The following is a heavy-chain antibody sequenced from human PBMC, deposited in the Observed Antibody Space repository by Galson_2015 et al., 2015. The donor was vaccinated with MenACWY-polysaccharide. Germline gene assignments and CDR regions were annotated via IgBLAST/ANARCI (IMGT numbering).Heavy chain of an antibody. CDR1: GFPFSGSW. CDR2: IKQSGTEI. J-gene: IGHJ3*01. Sequence: SLRLSCAASGFPFSGSWMTWLRQAPGKGLEWVATIKQSGTEIYYVDSLEGRFTVSRDNAKNSLYLQMNSLRDEDTAVYYCARARSWSGYFAFEFWGQGTVVTVSS. CDR3: ARARSWSGYFAFEF. V-gene: IGHV3-7*01. D-gene: IGHD3-3*01.